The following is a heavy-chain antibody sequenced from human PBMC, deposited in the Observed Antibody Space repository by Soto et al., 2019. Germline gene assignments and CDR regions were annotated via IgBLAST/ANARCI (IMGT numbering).Heavy chain of an antibody. CDR3: ARRPDTTVTTHNDY. CDR2: INHSGST. J-gene: IGHJ4*02. CDR1: GGSSSGYY. V-gene: IGHV4-34*01. D-gene: IGHD4-17*01. Sequence: QVQLQQWGAGLLKPSETLSLTCAVYGGSSSGYYWSWIRQPPGKGLEWIGEINHSGSTNYNPSLKSRVTISVDTSKNQFSLKLSSVTAADTAVYYCARRPDTTVTTHNDYCGQGTLVTVSS.